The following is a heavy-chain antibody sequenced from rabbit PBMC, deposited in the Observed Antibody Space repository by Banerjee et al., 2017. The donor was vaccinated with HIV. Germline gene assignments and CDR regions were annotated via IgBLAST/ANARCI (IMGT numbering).Heavy chain of an antibody. CDR2: IATSSGGT. CDR1: GFSFSRSYW. CDR3: ARDGGAIGVGYGSFNL. D-gene: IGHD3-1*01. J-gene: IGHJ4*01. Sequence: EESGGDLVKPEGSLTLTCTASGFSFSRSYWICWVRQAPGKGLEWIACIATSSGGTAYASWAKGRFTITRSTSLSTVTLQLTSLTAADTATYFCARDGGAIGVGYGSFNLWGPGTLVTVS. V-gene: IGHV1S45*01.